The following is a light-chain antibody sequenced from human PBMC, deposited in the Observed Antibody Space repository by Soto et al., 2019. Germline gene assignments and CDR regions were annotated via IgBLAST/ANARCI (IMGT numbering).Light chain of an antibody. J-gene: IGLJ3*02. CDR3: QTWGTVTWV. Sequence: QLVLTQSPSASASLGASVKLTCTLSSGHSSYAIAWHQQQPEKGPRYLMTLNSDGSHSKGDGIPDRFSGSSSGAERYLTISSLQSEDEADYYCQTWGTVTWVFGGGTKLTVL. V-gene: IGLV4-69*01. CDR2: LNSDGSH. CDR1: SGHSSYA.